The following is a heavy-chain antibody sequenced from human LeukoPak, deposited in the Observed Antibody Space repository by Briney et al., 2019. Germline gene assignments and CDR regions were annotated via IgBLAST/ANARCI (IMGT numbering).Heavy chain of an antibody. CDR1: GFTFSSSW. V-gene: IGHV3-15*01. Sequence: GGSLRLSCATSGFTFSSSWMHWVCQAPGKGLEWVGRIKSKVDGGTTDYITPVKGRFTISRDDSIDTLYLQINGLQTDDTAVYYCIRWFGESWGQGTLVTVSS. J-gene: IGHJ4*02. CDR2: IKSKVDGGTT. CDR3: IRWFGES. D-gene: IGHD3-10*01.